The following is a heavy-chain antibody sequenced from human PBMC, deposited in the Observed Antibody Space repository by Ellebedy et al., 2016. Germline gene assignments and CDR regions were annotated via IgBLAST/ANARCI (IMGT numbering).Heavy chain of an antibody. V-gene: IGHV2-5*02. CDR1: GFSLSTSGVG. CDR2: IYWDDDK. Sequence: SGPTLVKPTQTLTLTCTFSGFSLSTSGVGVGWIRQPPGKALEWLTLIYWDDDKRYSPSLKSRLTITKDNSKNQVVLTLTNVGPVDTGTYYCVHMHSTWGYWGLGTLVTVSS. CDR3: VHMHSTWGY. J-gene: IGHJ4*02. D-gene: IGHD2/OR15-2a*01.